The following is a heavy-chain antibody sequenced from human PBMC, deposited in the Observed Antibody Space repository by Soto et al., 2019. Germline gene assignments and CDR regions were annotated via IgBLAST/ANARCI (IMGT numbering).Heavy chain of an antibody. CDR2: IIPVFKTS. D-gene: IGHD6-13*01. CDR1: GGTLTHYA. J-gene: IGHJ6*02. V-gene: IGHV1-69*05. Sequence: GASVKVSCKASGGTLTHYAISWVRQAPGQGLEWMGGIIPVFKTSNYAQNFQGRLSMTTDTSTSTAYMELRSLRSDDTAVYYCARKSDSSSWYGQDYYGMDVWGQGTTVTVSS. CDR3: ARKSDSSSWYGQDYYGMDV.